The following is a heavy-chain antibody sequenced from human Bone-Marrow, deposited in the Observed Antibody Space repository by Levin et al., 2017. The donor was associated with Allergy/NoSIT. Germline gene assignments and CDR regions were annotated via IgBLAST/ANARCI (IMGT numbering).Heavy chain of an antibody. V-gene: IGHV4-31*11. Sequence: SETLSLTCAISGGSITNGGYYWSWIRQQPGRGLEWIGYISYSVSTIYIPSLKSRIGMSVDTSKNQFSLELKSVTAADTAVYYCARDNYDILTGYSAGVDWGQGTLVSVSS. CDR3: ARDNYDILTGYSAGVD. D-gene: IGHD3-9*01. CDR2: ISYSVST. J-gene: IGHJ4*02. CDR1: GGSITNGGYY.